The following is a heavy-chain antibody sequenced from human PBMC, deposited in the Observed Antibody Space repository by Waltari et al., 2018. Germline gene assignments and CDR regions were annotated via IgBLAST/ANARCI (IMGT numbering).Heavy chain of an antibody. CDR2: IYYSGST. D-gene: IGHD6-6*01. V-gene: IGHV4-59*01. CDR3: ARLPQPQYSSSLSYYYYYGMDV. J-gene: IGHJ6*02. Sequence: QVQLQESGPGLVKPSETLSLTCTVSGGSISSYYWSWIRQPPGKGLEWIGYIYYSGSTNYNPSLKSRVTISVDTSKNQFSLKLSSVTAADTAVYYCARLPQPQYSSSLSYYYYYGMDVWGQGTTVTVSS. CDR1: GGSISSYY.